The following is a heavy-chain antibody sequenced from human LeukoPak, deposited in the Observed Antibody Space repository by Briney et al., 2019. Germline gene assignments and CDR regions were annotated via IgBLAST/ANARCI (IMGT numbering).Heavy chain of an antibody. Sequence: GGSLRLSCAASGFTFSSYGMHWVRQPTGKGLEWVSSISSSSTYIYYADSVKGRFTISRDNAKNSLYLQMNSLRAEDTAVYYCARVIAVAGTGFDYWGQGTLVTVSS. CDR1: GFTFSSYG. V-gene: IGHV3-21*01. CDR2: ISSSSTYI. D-gene: IGHD6-19*01. CDR3: ARVIAVAGTGFDY. J-gene: IGHJ4*02.